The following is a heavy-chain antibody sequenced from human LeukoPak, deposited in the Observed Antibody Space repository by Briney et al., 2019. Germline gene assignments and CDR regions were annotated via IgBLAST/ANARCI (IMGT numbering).Heavy chain of an antibody. CDR3: AKDAKYVFFDY. CDR2: ISYDGSNE. V-gene: IGHV3-30-3*01. D-gene: IGHD4/OR15-4a*01. Sequence: GGSLRLSCAASGFTFSGYAMHWVRQAPGKGLEWVAVISYDGSNEYYADSVKGRFTISRDNSKNTLYLQMNSLRAEDTAVYYCAKDAKYVFFDYWGQGTLVTVSS. CDR1: GFTFSGYA. J-gene: IGHJ4*02.